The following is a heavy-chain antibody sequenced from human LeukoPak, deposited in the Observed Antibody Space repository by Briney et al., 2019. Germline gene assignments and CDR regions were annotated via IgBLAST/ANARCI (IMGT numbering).Heavy chain of an antibody. CDR3: ARLRDIVVVVAATYFDY. J-gene: IGHJ4*02. V-gene: IGHV4-39*01. CDR2: IYYSGST. CDR1: GGSISSSSYY. D-gene: IGHD2-15*01. Sequence: SETLSLTCTASGGSISSSSYYWGWIRQPPGKGLEWIGRIYYSGSTYYNPSLKSRVTISVDTSKNQFSLKLSSVTAADTAVYYCARLRDIVVVVAATYFDYWGQGTLVTVSS.